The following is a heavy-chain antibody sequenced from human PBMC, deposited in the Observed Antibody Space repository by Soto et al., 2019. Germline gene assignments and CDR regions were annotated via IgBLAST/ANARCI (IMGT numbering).Heavy chain of an antibody. CDR1: GGSISSSSYY. CDR2: IYYTGST. Sequence: QLQLQESGPGLVKPSETLSLTCTVSGGSISSSSYYWGWIRQPPGKGLEWIGSIYYTGSTYYNPSLKSRVTISIDRSKNNFSLKLSSVTAADTAVYYCARLYPYNYYDGMDVWGQGTKVSVSS. D-gene: IGHD2-8*01. CDR3: ARLYPYNYYDGMDV. J-gene: IGHJ6*02. V-gene: IGHV4-39*02.